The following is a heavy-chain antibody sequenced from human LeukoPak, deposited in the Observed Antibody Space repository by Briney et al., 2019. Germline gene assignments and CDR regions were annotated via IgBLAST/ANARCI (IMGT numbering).Heavy chain of an antibody. CDR3: ARTEGEYQLLSWAFDI. D-gene: IGHD2-2*01. CDR1: GGSISSGSYY. CDR2: IYTSGST. J-gene: IGHJ3*02. Sequence: SETLSLTCTVSGGSISSGSYYWSWIRQPAGKGLEWIGRIYTSGSTNYNPSLKSRVTISVDTSKNQFSLKLSSVTAADTAVYYCARTEGEYQLLSWAFDIWGQGTMVTVSS. V-gene: IGHV4-61*02.